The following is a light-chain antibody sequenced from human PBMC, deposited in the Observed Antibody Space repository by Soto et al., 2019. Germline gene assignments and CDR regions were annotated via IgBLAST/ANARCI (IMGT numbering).Light chain of an antibody. CDR3: CSYAGPSTI. Sequence: QSVLTQPASMSGSPGQSITISCTGTSSDVGSYNFVSWFQQHPGKVPKLIIYEGTERPSGVSNRFSASKSGNTASLTISGLQPEDEADYYCCSYAGPSTIFGGGTKLTVL. CDR1: SSDVGSYNF. J-gene: IGLJ2*01. V-gene: IGLV2-23*01. CDR2: EGT.